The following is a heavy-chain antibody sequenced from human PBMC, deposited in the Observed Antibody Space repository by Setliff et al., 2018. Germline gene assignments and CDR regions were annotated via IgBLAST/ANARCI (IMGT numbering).Heavy chain of an antibody. Sequence: PSETLSLTCTVSGDFMSSHLYFWSWIRQPAGKGLEWIGNIYIRGIINYNPSLKSRTTTSIDTSKTQFSLILSSVTAAGTAMYFCARGRVDSGSYNDLGYFDDWGKGTLVTVSS. V-gene: IGHV4-61*09. CDR3: ARGRVDSGSYNDLGYFDD. J-gene: IGHJ4*02. CDR1: GDFMSSHLYF. CDR2: IYIRGII. D-gene: IGHD1-26*01.